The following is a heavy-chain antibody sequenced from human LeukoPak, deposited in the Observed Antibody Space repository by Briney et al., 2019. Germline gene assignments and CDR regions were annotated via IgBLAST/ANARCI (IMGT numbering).Heavy chain of an antibody. J-gene: IGHJ5*02. Sequence: SETLSLTCTVSGGSISSYYWSWLRQPPGKGLEWIGYIYYSGSTNYNPSLKSRVTISVDTSKNQFSLKLSSVTAADTAVYYCARGGAYGYWFDPWGQGTLVTVSS. CDR1: GGSISSYY. CDR3: ARGGAYGYWFDP. D-gene: IGHD2-21*01. V-gene: IGHV4-59*01. CDR2: IYYSGST.